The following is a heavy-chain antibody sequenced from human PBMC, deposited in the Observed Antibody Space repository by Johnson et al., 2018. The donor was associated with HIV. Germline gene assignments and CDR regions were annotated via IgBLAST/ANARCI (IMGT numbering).Heavy chain of an antibody. CDR3: ARRGWELWTTQNAFDI. Sequence: MLLVESGGGVERPGESLRLSCVGSGFMFDDYAMSWVRQVPGKGLEWVSGIDWTGANAGYADSVKGRFTIFRDNAKNSLFLQMNSLRAEDTALYYCARRGWELWTTQNAFDIWGQGTMVTVSS. CDR1: GFMFDDYA. CDR2: IDWTGANA. D-gene: IGHD1-26*01. J-gene: IGHJ3*02. V-gene: IGHV3-20*04.